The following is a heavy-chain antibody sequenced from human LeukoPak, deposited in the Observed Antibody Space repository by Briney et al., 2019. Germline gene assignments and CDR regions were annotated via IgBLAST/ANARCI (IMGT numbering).Heavy chain of an antibody. CDR2: VHTSVGT. V-gene: IGHV4-61*02. D-gene: IGHD3-10*01. CDR1: GASISSGNYY. Sequence: PSQTLSLTCTVSGASISSGNYYWSWIRQPAGKGLEWIGRVHTSVGTNYNPSFKSRVTISLDTSKNQFSLRLTSATAADTAMYYCARGVSLVRGMWFDPWGQGTLVTVSS. J-gene: IGHJ5*02. CDR3: ARGVSLVRGMWFDP.